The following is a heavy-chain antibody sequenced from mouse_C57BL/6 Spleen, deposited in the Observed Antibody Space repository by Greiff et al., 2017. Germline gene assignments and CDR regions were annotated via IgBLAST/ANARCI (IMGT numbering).Heavy chain of an antibody. V-gene: IGHV1-64*01. CDR2: IHPNSGST. CDR3: ARSGYDYDNAMDD. CDR1: GYTFTSYW. J-gene: IGHJ4*01. D-gene: IGHD2-4*01. Sequence: QVQLQQPGPELVKPGASVKLSCKASGYTFTSYWMHWVKQRPGQGLEWIGMIHPNSGSTNYNEKFKSKATLTVDKSSSTAYMQLSSLTSEDSAVYYCARSGYDYDNAMDDWGQGTSVTGSS.